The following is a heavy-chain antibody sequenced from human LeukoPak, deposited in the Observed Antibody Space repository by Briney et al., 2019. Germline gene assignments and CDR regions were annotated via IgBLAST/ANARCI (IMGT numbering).Heavy chain of an antibody. CDR3: AEGSNYGDSSF. Sequence: PGESLRLSCAASGFTFSSYWMSWVRQAPGRGLEWVANIKQDGSEKYYVDSVKGRFTISRDNAKKSLYLQMNSLRGEDTAIYYCAEGSNYGDSSFWGQGTLVTVSS. CDR1: GFTFSSYW. CDR2: IKQDGSEK. D-gene: IGHD4-17*01. V-gene: IGHV3-7*01. J-gene: IGHJ4*02.